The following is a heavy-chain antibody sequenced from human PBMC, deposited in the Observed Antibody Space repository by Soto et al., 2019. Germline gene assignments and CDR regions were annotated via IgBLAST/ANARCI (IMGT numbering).Heavy chain of an antibody. CDR3: AGITMVRGVIMSAYYYYGMDV. V-gene: IGHV1-69*13. D-gene: IGHD3-10*01. J-gene: IGHJ6*02. CDR1: GGTFSSYA. Sequence: SVKVSCKASGGTFSSYAISWVRQAPGQGLEWMGGIIPIFGTANYAQKFQGRVTITADESTSTAYMELSSLRSEDTAVYYCAGITMVRGVIMSAYYYYGMDVWGQGTTVTVSS. CDR2: IIPIFGTA.